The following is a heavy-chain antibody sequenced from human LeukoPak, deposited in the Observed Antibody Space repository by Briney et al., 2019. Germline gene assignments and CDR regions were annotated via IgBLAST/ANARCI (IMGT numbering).Heavy chain of an antibody. D-gene: IGHD2-15*01. Sequence: SVKVSCKASGGTFSSYAISWVRQAPGQGLEWMGRIIPIFSTANYAQKFQGRVTITTDESTSTAYMELSSLRSEDTAVYYCAVTKVVAAVFNFDYWGQGTLVTVSS. CDR1: GGTFSSYA. J-gene: IGHJ4*02. CDR3: AVTKVVAAVFNFDY. CDR2: IIPIFSTA. V-gene: IGHV1-69*05.